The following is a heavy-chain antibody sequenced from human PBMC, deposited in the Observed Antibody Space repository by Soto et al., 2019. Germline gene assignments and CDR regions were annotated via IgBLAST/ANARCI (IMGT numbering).Heavy chain of an antibody. J-gene: IGHJ3*02. Sequence: QITLKESGPTLVKPTQTLTLTCTFSGFSLNTTAVGVGWIRQPPGKALEWLALIYWDNDKRYNPSLKTRLTITKDTSKNQLVLKMTNMDPLDTATYFCAHREGDDYVWGSYKDAFDIWGQGTMVTVSS. D-gene: IGHD3-16*01. V-gene: IGHV2-5*02. CDR3: AHREGDDYVWGSYKDAFDI. CDR2: IYWDNDK. CDR1: GFSLNTTAVG.